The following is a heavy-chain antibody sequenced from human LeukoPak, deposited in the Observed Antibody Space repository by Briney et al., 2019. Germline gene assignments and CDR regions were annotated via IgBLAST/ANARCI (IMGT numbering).Heavy chain of an antibody. CDR1: GFTFRNYA. CDR2: ISNDGVYT. J-gene: IGHJ4*02. V-gene: IGHV3-23*01. CDR3: AKGGSGGRPYYFDY. D-gene: IGHD2-15*01. Sequence: QTGGSLRLSCVASGFTFRNYAMSWVRQSPGKGLEWISAISNDGVYTFHADSVKGRLTISRDNSKNTLYLQMDSLRAEDTAIYYCAKGGSGGRPYYFDYWGQGTLVTVSS.